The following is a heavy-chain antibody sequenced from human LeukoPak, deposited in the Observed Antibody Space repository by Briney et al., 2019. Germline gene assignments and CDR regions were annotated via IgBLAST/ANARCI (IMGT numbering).Heavy chain of an antibody. CDR1: GYSLTSYA. J-gene: IGHJ4*02. V-gene: IGHV1-2*02. CDR2: INPNSGGT. CDR3: ARHRPYYYDPKSPFDY. Sequence: ASVKVSCKASGYSLTSYALNWVRQAPGQGFEWMGWINPNSGGTNYAQKFQGRVTMTRDTSISTAYMELSRLRSDDTAVYYCARHRPYYYDPKSPFDYWGQGTLVTVSS. D-gene: IGHD3-22*01.